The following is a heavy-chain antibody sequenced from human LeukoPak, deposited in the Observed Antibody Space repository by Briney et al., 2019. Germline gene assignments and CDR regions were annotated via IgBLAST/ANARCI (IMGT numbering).Heavy chain of an antibody. Sequence: GRSLRLSCTASGFTFGDYAMSWVCQAPGKGLEWVGFIRSKAYGGTTEYAASVKGRFTISRDDSKSIAYLQMNSLKTEDTAVYYCMVDCSSTSCYDYWGQGTLVTVSS. CDR2: IRSKAYGGTT. CDR3: MVDCSSTSCYDY. J-gene: IGHJ4*02. CDR1: GFTFGDYA. D-gene: IGHD2-2*01. V-gene: IGHV3-49*04.